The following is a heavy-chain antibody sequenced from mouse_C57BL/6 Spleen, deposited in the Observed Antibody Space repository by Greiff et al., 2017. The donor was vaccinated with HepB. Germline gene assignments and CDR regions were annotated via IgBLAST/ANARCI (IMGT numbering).Heavy chain of an antibody. CDR1: GYSITSGYY. V-gene: IGHV3-6*01. D-gene: IGHD3-2*02. CDR3: ASVDSSGYSLAY. Sequence: EVQLQQSGPGLVKPSQSLSLTCSVTGYSITSGYYWNWIRQFPGNKLEWMGYISYDGSNNYNPSLKNRISITRDTSKNQFFLKLNSVTTEDTATYYCASVDSSGYSLAYWGQGTLVTVSA. CDR2: ISYDGSN. J-gene: IGHJ3*01.